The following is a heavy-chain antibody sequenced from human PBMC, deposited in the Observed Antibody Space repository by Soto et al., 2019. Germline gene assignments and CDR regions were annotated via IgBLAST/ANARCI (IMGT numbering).Heavy chain of an antibody. CDR3: AREHNGPGFSGNSYGDGGLDS. CDR1: GFTFTNYG. V-gene: IGHV3-33*01. D-gene: IGHD1-26*01. J-gene: IGHJ4*02. Sequence: QVQLVESGGGVVQTGTSLRLSCAASGFTFTNYGMHWVRQAPATGLEWVAVIWYDGSHESYADSVKGRFTISRDSSRGTLYLQIGTLRAEDTALYSWAREHNGPGFSGNSYGDGGLDSWGPGTMVTASS. CDR2: IWYDGSHE.